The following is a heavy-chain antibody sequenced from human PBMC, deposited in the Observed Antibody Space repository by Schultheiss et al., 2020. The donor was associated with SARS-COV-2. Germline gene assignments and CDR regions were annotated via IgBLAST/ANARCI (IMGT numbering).Heavy chain of an antibody. CDR3: ARGREDIVVVPAAIPSNWYFDL. J-gene: IGHJ2*01. Sequence: GGSLRLSCAASGFTFTDAWMSWVRQAPGKGLEWVSAISGSGGSTYYADSVKGRFTISRDNAKNSLYLQMNSLRAEDTAVYYCARGREDIVVVPAAIPSNWYFDLWGRGTLVTVSS. D-gene: IGHD2-2*02. CDR1: GFTFTDAW. CDR2: ISGSGGST. V-gene: IGHV3-11*04.